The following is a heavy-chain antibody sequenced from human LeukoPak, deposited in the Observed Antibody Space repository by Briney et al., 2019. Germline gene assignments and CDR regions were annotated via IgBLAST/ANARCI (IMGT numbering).Heavy chain of an antibody. CDR1: GGSISSGGYS. CDR2: IYHSGST. J-gene: IGHJ4*02. Sequence: SETLSLTCAVSGGSISSGGYSWSWIRQPPGKGLEWIGYIYHSGSTYYNPSLKSRVTISVDRSKNQFSLKLSSVTAADTAVYYCAREDLGYCSGGSCSGGFDYWGQGTLVTVSS. D-gene: IGHD2-15*01. CDR3: AREDLGYCSGGSCSGGFDY. V-gene: IGHV4-30-2*01.